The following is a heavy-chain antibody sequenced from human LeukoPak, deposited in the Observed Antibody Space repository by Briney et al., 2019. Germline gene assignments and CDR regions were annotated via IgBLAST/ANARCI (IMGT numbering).Heavy chain of an antibody. D-gene: IGHD3-9*01. CDR3: ARTDYDILTSNWFDP. CDR1: GFTFSSYS. V-gene: IGHV3-21*01. Sequence: GGSLRLSCAAAGFTFSSYSMNWVRQAPGKGLEWVSSISSSSSYIYYADSVKGRFTISRDNAKNSLYLQMSSLRAEDTAVYYCARTDYDILTSNWFDPWGQGTLVTVSS. J-gene: IGHJ5*02. CDR2: ISSSSSYI.